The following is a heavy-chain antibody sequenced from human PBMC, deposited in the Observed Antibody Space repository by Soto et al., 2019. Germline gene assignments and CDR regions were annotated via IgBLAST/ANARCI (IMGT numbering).Heavy chain of an antibody. CDR2: IKRKSAGGTT. J-gene: IGHJ4*02. V-gene: IGHV3-15*01. CDR1: GTTLSDAW. Sequence: DVQVVESGGGLVKPGGSLRLSCAVSGTTLSDAWMSWVRQPPGKGLEWVARIKRKSAGGTTDYAAPVKGRFTISRDDSKNMLFLEMDGLKTEDTAVYYCTRWLADFWGQGTLVIVS. D-gene: IGHD6-19*01. CDR3: TRWLADF.